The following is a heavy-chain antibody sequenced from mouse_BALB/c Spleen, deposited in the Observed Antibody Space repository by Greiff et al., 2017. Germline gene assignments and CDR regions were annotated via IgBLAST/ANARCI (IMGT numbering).Heavy chain of an antibody. J-gene: IGHJ4*01. CDR1: GYSITSDYA. Sequence: VQLKESGPGLVKPSQSLSLTCTVTGYSITSDYAWNWIRQFPGNKLEWMGYISYSGSTSYNPSLKSRISITRDTSKNQFFLQLNSVTTEDTATYYCARLKFYYAMDYWGQGTSVTVSS. D-gene: IGHD1-3*01. CDR3: ARLKFYYAMDY. V-gene: IGHV3-2*02. CDR2: ISYSGST.